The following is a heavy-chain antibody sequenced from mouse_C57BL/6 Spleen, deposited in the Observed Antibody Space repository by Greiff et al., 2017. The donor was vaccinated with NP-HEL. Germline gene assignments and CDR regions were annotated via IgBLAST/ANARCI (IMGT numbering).Heavy chain of an antibody. CDR1: GYTFTSYW. V-gene: IGHV1-64*01. CDR2: IHPNSGST. J-gene: IGHJ3*01. Sequence: VQLQESGAELVRPGSSVKLSCKASGYTFTSYWMHWVKQRPGQGLEWIGMIHPNSGSTNYNEKFKSKATLTVDKSSSTAYMQLSSLTSEDSAVYYCGGGWFAYWGQGTLVTVSA. CDR3: GGGWFAY.